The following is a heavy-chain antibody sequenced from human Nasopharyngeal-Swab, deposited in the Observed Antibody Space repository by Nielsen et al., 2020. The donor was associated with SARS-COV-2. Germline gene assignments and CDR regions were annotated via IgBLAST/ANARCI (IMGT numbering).Heavy chain of an antibody. J-gene: IGHJ6*03. CDR1: GGSISSSSYY. CDR3: ARVYYYYYYYMDV. Sequence: SETLSLTCTVSGGSISSSSYYWGWIRQPPGKGLEWIGGIYYSGSTYYNPSLKSRVTISVDTSKNQFPLKLSSVTAADTAVYYCARVYYYYYYYMDVWGKGTTVTVSS. CDR2: IYYSGST. V-gene: IGHV4-39*06. D-gene: IGHD2-2*02.